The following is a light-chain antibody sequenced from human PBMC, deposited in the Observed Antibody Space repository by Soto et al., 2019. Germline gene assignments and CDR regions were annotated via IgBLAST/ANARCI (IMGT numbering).Light chain of an antibody. CDR2: VAS. CDR1: QGIRND. V-gene: IGKV1-39*01. CDR3: QQTSSTPLT. Sequence: DIQMTQSPSSVSASVGDRVTITCRASQGIRNDLGWYQQKPGKAPKRLIYVASSLQSGVPSRFSGSGSGTDFTLSITSLQPEDFATYYCQQTSSTPLTFGGGTKVDIK. J-gene: IGKJ4*01.